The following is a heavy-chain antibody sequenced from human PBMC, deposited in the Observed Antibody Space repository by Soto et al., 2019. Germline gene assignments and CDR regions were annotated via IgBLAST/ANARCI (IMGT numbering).Heavy chain of an antibody. Sequence: TLSLTCTVSGGSISSGGYYWSWIRQHPGKGLEWIGYIYYSGSTYYNPSLKSRVTISVDTSKNQFSLKLSSVTAADTAVYYCVRESRRPGNWFDPWCQGILVTVS. J-gene: IGHJ5*02. CDR1: GGSISSGGYY. CDR2: IYYSGST. V-gene: IGHV4-31*03. CDR3: VRESRRPGNWFDP.